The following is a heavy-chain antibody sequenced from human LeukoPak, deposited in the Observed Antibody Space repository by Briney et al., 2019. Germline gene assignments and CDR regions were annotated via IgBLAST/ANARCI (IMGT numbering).Heavy chain of an antibody. CDR2: INPTGGST. D-gene: IGHD2-21*02. CDR1: GYTFTSYY. V-gene: IGHV1-46*01. Sequence: ASVKVSCKASGYTFTSYYMHWVRQAPGEGLEWMGIINPTGGSTSYAQKFQGRVTMARDTSTSTVYMELSSLRSEDTAVYYCARDHYHKIHSVMVTAPDYWGQGTLVIVSS. J-gene: IGHJ4*02. CDR3: ARDHYHKIHSVMVTAPDY.